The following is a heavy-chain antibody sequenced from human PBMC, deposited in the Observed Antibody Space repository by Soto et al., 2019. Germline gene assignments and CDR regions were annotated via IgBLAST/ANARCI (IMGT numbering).Heavy chain of an antibody. V-gene: IGHV3-23*01. D-gene: IGHD3-16*02. Sequence: PGGSLRLSCVVSGFTFSSYDMNWVRQAPGKGPEWVSGISASGGSTHYADSVKGRFTISRDNSKNTLYLQMNSLRAEDTAVYYCARDSPPALDYVWGSYRYTGYFDYWGQGTLVTVSS. J-gene: IGHJ4*02. CDR2: ISASGGST. CDR3: ARDSPPALDYVWGSYRYTGYFDY. CDR1: GFTFSSYD.